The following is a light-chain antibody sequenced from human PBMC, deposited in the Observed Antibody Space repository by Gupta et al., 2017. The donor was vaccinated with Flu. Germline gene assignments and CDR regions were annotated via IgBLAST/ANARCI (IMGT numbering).Light chain of an antibody. J-gene: IGKJ3*01. CDR3: QQRSNWPPILFT. CDR1: QSVSSS. CDR2: DAS. Sequence: EIVLTPSPATLSLSPGERATLSCRASQSVSSSLAWYQQKPGQAPRLLIYDASNRVTGIPARFSGSGSGTDFTLTISSLEPEDFAVYYCQQRSNWPPILFTFGPGTKVDIK. V-gene: IGKV3-11*01.